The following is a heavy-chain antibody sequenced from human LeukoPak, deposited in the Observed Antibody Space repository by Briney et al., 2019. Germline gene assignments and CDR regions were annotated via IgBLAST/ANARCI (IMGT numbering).Heavy chain of an antibody. CDR1: GLTFSSYS. J-gene: IGHJ4*02. D-gene: IGHD6-6*01. V-gene: IGHV3-21*04. CDR2: ISSSSSYI. CDR3: TRLLPSSHHFFDS. Sequence: PGGSLRLSCAASGLTFSSYSMNWVRQAPGKGLEWVSSISSSSSYIYYADSVKGRFTISRDSSKNTLYLQMDSLRAEDTAVYYCTRLLPSSHHFFDSWGQGTLVTVSS.